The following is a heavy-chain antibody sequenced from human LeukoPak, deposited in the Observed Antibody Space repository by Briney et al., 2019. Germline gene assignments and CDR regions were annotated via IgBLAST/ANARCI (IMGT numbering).Heavy chain of an antibody. Sequence: SVTVSCKASGGTFISYAISWVRQAPGQGREWMGGIIPIFGTANYAQKFQGRVTITADESTSTAYMELSSLRSEDTAVYYCARVAYGGNTPFDYWGQGTLVTVSS. CDR2: IIPIFGTA. D-gene: IGHD4-23*01. V-gene: IGHV1-69*13. CDR1: GGTFISYA. CDR3: ARVAYGGNTPFDY. J-gene: IGHJ4*02.